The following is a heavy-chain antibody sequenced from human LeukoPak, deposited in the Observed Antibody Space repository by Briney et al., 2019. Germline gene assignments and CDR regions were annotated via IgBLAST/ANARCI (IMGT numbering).Heavy chain of an antibody. J-gene: IGHJ4*02. V-gene: IGHV4-39*01. Sequence: SETLSLTCTVSGDSISSSNYYWGWIRQPPGKGLEWIGSIYYSGSTYYNPSLKSRVTISVDTSKNQFSLELRSVTAADTAVYSCARHGWLGVGGWYWGQGTLVTVSS. CDR2: IYYSGST. CDR1: GDSISSSNYY. CDR3: ARHGWLGVGGWY. D-gene: IGHD6-19*01.